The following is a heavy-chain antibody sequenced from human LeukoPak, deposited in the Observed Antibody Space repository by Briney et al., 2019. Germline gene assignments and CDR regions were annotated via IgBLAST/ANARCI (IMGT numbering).Heavy chain of an antibody. J-gene: IGHJ4*02. CDR3: ARDRSHSYYDFWSGWTRLYYFDY. CDR1: GFTFSSYG. V-gene: IGHV3-30*03. CDR2: ISYDGSNK. Sequence: GGSLRLSCAASGFTFSSYGMHWVRQAPGKGLEWVAVISYDGSNKYYADSVKGRFTISRDNSKNTLYLQMNSLRAEDTAVYYCARDRSHSYYDFWSGWTRLYYFDYWGQGTLITVSS. D-gene: IGHD3-3*01.